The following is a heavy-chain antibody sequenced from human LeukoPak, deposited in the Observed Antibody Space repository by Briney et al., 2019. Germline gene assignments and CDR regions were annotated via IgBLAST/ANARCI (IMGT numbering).Heavy chain of an antibody. CDR2: INHSGST. J-gene: IGHJ4*02. Sequence: ASETLSLTCAVYGGSFSGYYWSWIRQPPGKGLEWIGEINHSGSTNYNPSLKSRVTISVDTSKNQFSLKLSSVTAADTAVYYCPRGRRDGVDYWGQGTLVTVSS. V-gene: IGHV4-34*01. D-gene: IGHD5-24*01. CDR3: PRGRRDGVDY. CDR1: GGSFSGYY.